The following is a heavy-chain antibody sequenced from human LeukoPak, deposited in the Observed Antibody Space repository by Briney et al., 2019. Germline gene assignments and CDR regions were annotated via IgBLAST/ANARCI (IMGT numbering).Heavy chain of an antibody. J-gene: IGHJ4*02. CDR2: ISGSGGST. CDR3: AKDKRRIAVAGVQYYFDY. Sequence: TGGSLRLSCAASGFTFSSYAMSWVRQAPGKGLEWVSAISGSGGSTYYADSVKGRFTISRDNSKNTLYLQMNSLRAEDTAVYYCAKDKRRIAVAGVQYYFDYWGQGTLVTVSS. CDR1: GFTFSSYA. D-gene: IGHD6-19*01. V-gene: IGHV3-23*01.